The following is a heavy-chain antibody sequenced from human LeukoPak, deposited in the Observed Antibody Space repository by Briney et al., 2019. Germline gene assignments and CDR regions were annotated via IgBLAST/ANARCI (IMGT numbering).Heavy chain of an antibody. Sequence: ASVKVSCKVSGYTLTEIAMHWVRQAPGEGLEWMGGFDPQDRETVYAQKFQGRVTMTEDTSTDTAFMELSGLRSEDTALYYCAIIASAETFDYWGQGALVTVSS. J-gene: IGHJ4*02. V-gene: IGHV1-24*01. CDR3: AIIASAETFDY. CDR1: GYTLTEIA. D-gene: IGHD6-13*01. CDR2: FDPQDRET.